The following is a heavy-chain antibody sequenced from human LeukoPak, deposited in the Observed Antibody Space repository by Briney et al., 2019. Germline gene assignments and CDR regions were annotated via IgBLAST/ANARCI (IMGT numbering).Heavy chain of an antibody. V-gene: IGHV4-34*01. J-gene: IGHJ6*03. CDR1: GGSFSGYY. CDR2: INHSGST. Sequence: SETLSLTCAVYGGSFSGYYWSWIRQPPGKGLEWIGEINHSGSTNYNPSLKSRVTISVDTSKNQFSLKLSSVTAADTAVYYCARGKTGGGSIGYYYMDVWGKGTTVTGSS. CDR3: ARGKTGGGSIGYYYMDV. D-gene: IGHD1-26*01.